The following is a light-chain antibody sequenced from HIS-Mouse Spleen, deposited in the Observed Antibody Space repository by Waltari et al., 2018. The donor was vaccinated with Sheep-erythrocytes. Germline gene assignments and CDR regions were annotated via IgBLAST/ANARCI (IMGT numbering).Light chain of an antibody. Sequence: QSALTQPPSASGSPGQSVTISCTGTSSDFGGYNYVSWSQQHPGKAPKLMIYEVSKRPSGVPDRFSGLKSGNTASRTVSGLQAEDEADYYCSSYTSSSTWVFGGGTKLTVL. V-gene: IGLV2-8*01. CDR2: EVS. CDR3: SSYTSSSTWV. J-gene: IGLJ3*02. CDR1: SSDFGGYNY.